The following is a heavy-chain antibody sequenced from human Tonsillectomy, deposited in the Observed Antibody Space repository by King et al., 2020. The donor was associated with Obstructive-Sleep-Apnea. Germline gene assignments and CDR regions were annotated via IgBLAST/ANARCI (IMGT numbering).Heavy chain of an antibody. CDR2: ILFRGSA. J-gene: IGHJ4*01. V-gene: IGHV4-39*01. CDR1: GGSISDNFYY. CDR3: ASFTTQFLGY. Sequence: QLQESGPGLVKPSETLSLTCTVSGGSISDNFYYWGWIRQPPGKGPEWIGNILFRGSACYHPSLKSRLTISVDTSKNQFSLTLSSVTAADTAVYYCASFTTQFLGYWGHGTLVTVSS. D-gene: IGHD2/OR15-2a*01.